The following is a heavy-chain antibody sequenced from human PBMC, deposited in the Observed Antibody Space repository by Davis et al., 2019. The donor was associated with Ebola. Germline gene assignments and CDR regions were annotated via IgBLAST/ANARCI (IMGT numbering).Heavy chain of an antibody. D-gene: IGHD1-14*01. Sequence: SVKVSCKASGFTFSSSGMQWVRQARGQRLEWMGGIVVGSGNTNYAQKFRERLTMTRDLSTSTAYMELSSMRFEDTAVYYCAASAGTVGKFDFWGQGTLVTVSS. CDR3: AASAGTVGKFDF. J-gene: IGHJ4*02. CDR2: IVVGSGNT. V-gene: IGHV1-58*02. CDR1: GFTFSSSG.